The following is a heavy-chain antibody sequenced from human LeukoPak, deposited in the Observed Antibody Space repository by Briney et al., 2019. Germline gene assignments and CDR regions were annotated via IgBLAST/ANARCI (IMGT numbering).Heavy chain of an antibody. CDR2: IYYSGST. V-gene: IGHV4-59*11. CDR3: AREVGNSYYYYYMDV. Sequence: SETLSLTCTVSGGSISSHYWGWIRQPPGKGLEWIGYIYYSGSTNYNPSLKSRVTISIDTSKSQFSLKLNSVTAADTAVYYCAREVGNSYYYYYMDVWGRGTTVTVSS. D-gene: IGHD1-14*01. J-gene: IGHJ6*03. CDR1: GGSISSHY.